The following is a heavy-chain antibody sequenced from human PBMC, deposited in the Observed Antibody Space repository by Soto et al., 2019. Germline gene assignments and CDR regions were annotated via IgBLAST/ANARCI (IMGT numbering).Heavy chain of an antibody. V-gene: IGHV4-31*03. CDR2: IYYSGST. J-gene: IGHJ6*02. D-gene: IGHD2-21*02. Sequence: QVQLQESGPGLVKPSQTLSLTCPVSGGSISSGGYYWTWIRQHPGKGLEWIGYIYYSGSTYYNPSLKSRVTISVDTSKNQFSLKLSSVTAADTAVYYCARVCGGDCHYGMDVWGQGTTVTVSS. CDR1: GGSISSGGYY. CDR3: ARVCGGDCHYGMDV.